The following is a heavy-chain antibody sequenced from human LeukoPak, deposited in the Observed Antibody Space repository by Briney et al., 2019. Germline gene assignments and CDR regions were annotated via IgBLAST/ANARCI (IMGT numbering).Heavy chain of an antibody. CDR2: IRYDGSNK. Sequence: GGSLRLPCAASGFTFSSYGMHWVRQAPGKGLEWVAFIRYDGSNKYYADSVKGRFTISRDNSKNTLYLQMNSLRAGDTAVYYCARGRDVYLTYYYYYMDVWGKGTTVTISS. CDR3: ARGRDVYLTYYYYYMDV. J-gene: IGHJ6*03. D-gene: IGHD1-14*01. CDR1: GFTFSSYG. V-gene: IGHV3-30*02.